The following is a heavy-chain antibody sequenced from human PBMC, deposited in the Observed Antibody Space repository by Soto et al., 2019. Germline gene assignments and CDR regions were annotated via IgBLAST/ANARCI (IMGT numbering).Heavy chain of an antibody. D-gene: IGHD6-6*01. CDR1: GGTFSSYT. J-gene: IGHJ6*03. Sequence: ASVKVSCKASGGTFSSYTISWVRQAPGQGLEWMGRIIPILGIANYAQKFQGRVTITADKSTSTAYMELSSLRSEDTAVYYCARGTPHRAARHDYYYYMDVWGKGTTVTVSS. CDR2: IIPILGIA. V-gene: IGHV1-69*02. CDR3: ARGTPHRAARHDYYYYMDV.